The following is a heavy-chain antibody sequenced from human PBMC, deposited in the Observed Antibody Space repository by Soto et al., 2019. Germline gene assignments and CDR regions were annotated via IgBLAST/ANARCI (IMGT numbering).Heavy chain of an antibody. CDR3: ARGLTVYSAVLNYFYAMDV. D-gene: IGHD2-8*01. CDR2: CIPMFGTA. J-gene: IGHJ6*02. CDR1: GGTFKSYA. Sequence: QVQLVQSGAEVKKPGSSVKVSCKVSGGTFKSYAISWLRQAPGQGLEWMGGCIPMFGTASYAQKFQGRVTITADESTSTTYMELSSLRSEDTAIFFCARGLTVYSAVLNYFYAMDVWGQGTSVTISS. V-gene: IGHV1-69*01.